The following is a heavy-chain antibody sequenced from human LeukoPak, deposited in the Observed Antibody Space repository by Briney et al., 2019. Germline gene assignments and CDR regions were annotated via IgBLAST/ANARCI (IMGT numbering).Heavy chain of an antibody. CDR1: GGSVSGYY. Sequence: SETLSLTCAVCGGSVSGYYWSWIRQPAGKGLEWIGEINHSGSTNYNPSLKSRVTISVDTSKNQFSLKLSSVTAADTAVYYCARTPTYSSSWYDDYWGQGTLVTVSS. CDR3: ARTPTYSSSWYDDY. CDR2: INHSGST. V-gene: IGHV4-34*01. J-gene: IGHJ4*02. D-gene: IGHD6-13*01.